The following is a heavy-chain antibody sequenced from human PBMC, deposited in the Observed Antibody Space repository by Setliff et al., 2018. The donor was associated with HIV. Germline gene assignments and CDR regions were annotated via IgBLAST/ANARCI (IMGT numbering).Heavy chain of an antibody. V-gene: IGHV1-18*04. CDR2: IGADNGNT. J-gene: IGHJ4*02. Sequence: ASVKVSCKASGYTFTKYGIIWVRQAPGQGLEWMGWIGADNGNTNYAQKFQGRVTMTTDTSTSTVYMELGSLISDDTAVYYCARVYQWLVFNYWGQGTLVTVSS. CDR1: GYTFTKYG. D-gene: IGHD6-19*01. CDR3: ARVYQWLVFNY.